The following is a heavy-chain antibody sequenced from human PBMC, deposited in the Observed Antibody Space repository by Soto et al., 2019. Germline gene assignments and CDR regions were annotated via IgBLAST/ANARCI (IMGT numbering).Heavy chain of an antibody. J-gene: IGHJ4*02. CDR3: ARRRGLVGSFDS. D-gene: IGHD3-9*01. Sequence: XESLKISCKGSGYSFTTYWLGWVRQVPGKGLEWMGIIYPGDSDTRYSPSFQGQVTISADKSISAAYLQWSSLKASDTAMYFCARRRGLVGSFDSWGRGTLVTVSS. CDR1: GYSFTTYW. V-gene: IGHV5-51*01. CDR2: IYPGDSDT.